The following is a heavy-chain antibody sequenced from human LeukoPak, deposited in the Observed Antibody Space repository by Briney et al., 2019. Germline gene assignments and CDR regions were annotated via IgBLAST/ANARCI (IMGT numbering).Heavy chain of an antibody. V-gene: IGHV3-9*01. D-gene: IGHD3-10*01. Sequence: GGSLRLSCAASGFTFSSYAMHWVRQAPGKGLEWVSGISWNSGSIGYADSVKGRFTISRDNAKNSLYLQMNSLRAEDTALYYCAKDTGSGSYSYPFDYWGQGTLVTVSS. CDR1: GFTFSSYA. CDR2: ISWNSGSI. CDR3: AKDTGSGSYSYPFDY. J-gene: IGHJ4*02.